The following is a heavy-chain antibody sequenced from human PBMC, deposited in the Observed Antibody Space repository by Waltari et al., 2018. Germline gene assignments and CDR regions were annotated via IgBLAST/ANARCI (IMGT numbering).Heavy chain of an antibody. CDR1: GGTFSSYA. Sequence: QVQLVQSGAEVKKPGSSVKVSCKASGGTFSSYAISWVRQAPGQGLGWMGGIIPIFGTANYAQKFQGRVTITADESTSTAYMELSSLRSEDTAVYYCARGGYYDILTGYYYWYFDLWGRGTLVTVSS. J-gene: IGHJ2*01. CDR3: ARGGYYDILTGYYYWYFDL. CDR2: IIPIFGTA. V-gene: IGHV1-69*01. D-gene: IGHD3-9*01.